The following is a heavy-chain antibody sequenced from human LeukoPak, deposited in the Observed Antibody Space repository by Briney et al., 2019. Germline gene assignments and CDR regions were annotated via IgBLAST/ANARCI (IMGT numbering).Heavy chain of an antibody. Sequence: PSETLSLTCTVSGGSMSSYYWSWIRQPPGKGLEWIGYIYYSGSTKYNPSLKSRVTISVDTSKNQFSLKLSSVTAADTAVYYCARTLYGDYAYYYAMEVWGQGTTVTVSS. V-gene: IGHV4-59*08. J-gene: IGHJ6*02. CDR2: IYYSGST. CDR3: ARTLYGDYAYYYAMEV. D-gene: IGHD4-17*01. CDR1: GGSMSSYY.